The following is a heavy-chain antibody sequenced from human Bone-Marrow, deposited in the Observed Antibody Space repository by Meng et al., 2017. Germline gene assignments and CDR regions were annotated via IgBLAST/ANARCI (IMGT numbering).Heavy chain of an antibody. CDR2: IKSKVNGGTT. CDR3: TTDLLFTEGGVITT. J-gene: IGHJ5*02. V-gene: IGHV3-15*01. D-gene: IGHD3-16*02. Sequence: VEGGECVGCWVKAGGALSLSCVGSGGTYRTIWMNWVRQAPGKGVEWVGSIKSKVNGGTTDFAAPVKGRFTISRDDSENTLYLQMNSLKTEDTAVYYCTTDLLFTEGGVITTWGQGTLVTVSS. CDR1: GGTYRTIW.